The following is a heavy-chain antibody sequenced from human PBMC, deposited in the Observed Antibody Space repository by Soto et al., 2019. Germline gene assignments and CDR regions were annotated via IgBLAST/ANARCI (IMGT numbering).Heavy chain of an antibody. CDR3: ARWIQGTHAFEI. CDR1: GDSVSSNSAA. V-gene: IGHV6-1*01. Sequence: QTLALTCAISGDSVSSNSAAWNWIRQSPSRGLEWLGRTYYRSKWYNDYGVSVKSRITSLPDTSKTQFSLHLNSVTPEGRAVYYCARWIQGTHAFEIWGQGTMVTVS. CDR2: TYYRSKWYN. D-gene: IGHD5-18*01. J-gene: IGHJ3*02.